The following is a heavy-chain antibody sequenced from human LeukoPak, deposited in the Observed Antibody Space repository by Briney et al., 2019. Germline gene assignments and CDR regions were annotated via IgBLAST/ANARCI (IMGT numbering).Heavy chain of an antibody. J-gene: IGHJ1*01. CDR1: GFTFTSYS. V-gene: IGHV3-21*01. CDR3: ARGEIDSSGWPEYFQH. CDR2: ISSSSSYI. Sequence: GGSLRLSCAASGFTFTSYSMNWVRQAPGKGLEWVSSISSSSSYIYYADLVKGRFTISRDNDKNSLYLQMNSLRAEDTAVYYCARGEIDSSGWPEYFQHWGQGTLVTVSS. D-gene: IGHD6-19*01.